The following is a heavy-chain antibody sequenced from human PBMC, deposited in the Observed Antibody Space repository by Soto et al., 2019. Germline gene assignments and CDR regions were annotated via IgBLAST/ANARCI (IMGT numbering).Heavy chain of an antibody. CDR3: ARGDSSSWFYWYCGMDV. J-gene: IGHJ6*04. D-gene: IGHD6-13*01. CDR2: INPSGGST. CDR1: GYTFTSYY. Sequence: QVQLVQSGAEVKKPGASVKVSCKASGYTFTSYYMHWVRQAPGQGLEWMGIINPSGGSTSYGQKFQGRVTRTRDMATSTVYMELSSLRSEDTAVYFCARGDSSSWFYWYCGMDVWGKGTTVTVSS. V-gene: IGHV1-46*01.